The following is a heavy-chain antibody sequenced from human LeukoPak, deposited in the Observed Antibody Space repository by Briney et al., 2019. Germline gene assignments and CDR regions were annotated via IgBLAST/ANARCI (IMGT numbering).Heavy chain of an antibody. D-gene: IGHD1-1*01. CDR2: IYYSGST. Sequence: PSETLSLTCTVSGGSISSSYWSWIRQPPGKGLEWIGYIYYSGSTNYNPSLKSRVTISVDTSKNQFSLKLSSVTAADTAVYYCARGTGGFVYWGQGTLVTVSS. CDR1: GGSISSSY. CDR3: ARGTGGFVY. V-gene: IGHV4-59*01. J-gene: IGHJ4*02.